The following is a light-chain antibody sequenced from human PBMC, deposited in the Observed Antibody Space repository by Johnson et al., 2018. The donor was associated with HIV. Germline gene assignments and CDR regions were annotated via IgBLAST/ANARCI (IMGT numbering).Light chain of an antibody. V-gene: IGLV1-51*02. CDR1: SYNIGNNY. CDR2: ENN. J-gene: IGLJ1*01. CDR3: GTWDSSLSAGYV. Sequence: QSVLTQPPSVSAAPGQKVTISCSGSSYNIGNNYVSWYQQLPGTAPKLLIYENNKRPSGIPDRVSGSKSGTSATLGITGLQTGDEADYYCGTWDSSLSAGYVFRTGTKVTVL.